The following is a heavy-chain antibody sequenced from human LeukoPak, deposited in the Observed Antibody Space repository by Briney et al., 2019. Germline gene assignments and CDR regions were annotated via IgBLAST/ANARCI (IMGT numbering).Heavy chain of an antibody. J-gene: IGHJ6*02. Sequence: ASVKVSCKASGYTFTTYDINWVRQATGQGLEWMGWMNPNSGNTGYEQKFQGRVNMTRNISTGTAYMELSSLKSEDTAVYYCARRPRGIAVAGNLDVWGQGTTVTVSS. CDR3: ARRPRGIAVAGNLDV. CDR2: MNPNSGNT. D-gene: IGHD6-19*01. V-gene: IGHV1-8*01. CDR1: GYTFTTYD.